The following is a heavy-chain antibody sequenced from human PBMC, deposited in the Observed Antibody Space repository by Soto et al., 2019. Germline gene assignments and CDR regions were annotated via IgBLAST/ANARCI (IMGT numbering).Heavy chain of an antibody. V-gene: IGHV1-2*02. J-gene: IGHJ6*02. CDR1: GYTSTAYY. Sequence: QVQLVQSGAEVKEPGDSVRVSCEASGYTSTAYYIHWVRQAPGQGLEWMGWINPKFGDTTYAQDFQGRVSMTRDMSISTVYMELSRLTSDDTAIYYCARNMDCYYGRGSGNGHGVWGQGTTVTVFS. CDR2: INPKFGDT. CDR3: ARNMDCYYGRGSGNGHGV. D-gene: IGHD3-10*02.